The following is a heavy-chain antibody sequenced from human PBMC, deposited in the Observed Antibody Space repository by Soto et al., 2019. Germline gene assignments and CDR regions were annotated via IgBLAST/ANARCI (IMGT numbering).Heavy chain of an antibody. D-gene: IGHD6-13*01. V-gene: IGHV3-53*04. CDR3: GIPIAAAGTGDAFDI. Sequence: GGSLRLSCAASGFTVSSNYMSWVRQAPGKGLEWLSVIYTDDSTYYADSVKGRFTISRHNSKNTLYLQMNSLRAEDTAVYYCGIPIAAAGTGDAFDIWGQGTMVTVSS. CDR1: GFTVSSNY. J-gene: IGHJ3*02. CDR2: IYTDDST.